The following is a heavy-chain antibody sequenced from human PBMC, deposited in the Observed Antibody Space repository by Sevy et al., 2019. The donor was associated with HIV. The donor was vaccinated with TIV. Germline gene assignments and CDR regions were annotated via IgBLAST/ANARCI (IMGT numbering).Heavy chain of an antibody. CDR3: AKSVPSSSTWYRSNYFDF. CDR2: ISTGGGST. V-gene: IGHV3-23*01. Sequence: GGSLRLSCAASRFTFSNYVMSWVRQAPGKGLEWVAAISTGGGSTFYADSVKGRFTISRDNSKNSLYLQMNSMRAEDTDIYYCAKSVPSSSTWYRSNYFDFWGQGTLVTVSS. J-gene: IGHJ4*02. D-gene: IGHD6-13*01. CDR1: RFTFSNYV.